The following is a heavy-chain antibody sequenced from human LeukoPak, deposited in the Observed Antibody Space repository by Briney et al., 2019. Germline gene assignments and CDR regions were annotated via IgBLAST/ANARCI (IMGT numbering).Heavy chain of an antibody. J-gene: IGHJ3*02. D-gene: IGHD2/OR15-2a*01. Sequence: GGSLRLSCAASGFTFSSYSMNWVRQAPGKGLERVSYISSSSSTIYYADSVKGRFTISRDNAKNSLYLQMNSLRAEDTAVYYCARSTFYRAFDIWGQGTMVTVSS. V-gene: IGHV3-48*04. CDR2: ISSSSSTI. CDR3: ARSTFYRAFDI. CDR1: GFTFSSYS.